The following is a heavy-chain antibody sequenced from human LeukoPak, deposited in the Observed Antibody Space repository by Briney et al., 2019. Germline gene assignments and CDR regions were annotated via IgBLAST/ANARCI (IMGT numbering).Heavy chain of an antibody. CDR2: IYYSGST. CDR3: VRQRIAAADTGYFDY. J-gene: IGHJ4*02. D-gene: IGHD6-13*01. Sequence: PSETLSLTCTVSGGSISSSSYYWGWIRQPPGKGLEWIGSIYYSGSTYYNPSLKSRVTISVDTSKNQFSLKLSSVTAAGTAVYYCVRQRIAAADTGYFDYWGQGTLVTVSS. V-gene: IGHV4-39*01. CDR1: GGSISSSSYY.